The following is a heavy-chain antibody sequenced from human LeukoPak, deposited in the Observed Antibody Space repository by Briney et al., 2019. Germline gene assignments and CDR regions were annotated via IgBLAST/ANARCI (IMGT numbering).Heavy chain of an antibody. CDR3: ARDPPYCSSTSCSTGDDY. CDR2: IYHSGST. Sequence: SETLSLTCTVPGYSICSGYYWGWIRQPPGKGLEWIGSIYHSGSTYYNPSLKSRVTISVDTSKNQFSLKLSSVTAADTAVYYCARDPPYCSSTSCSTGDDYWGQGTLVTVSS. J-gene: IGHJ4*02. V-gene: IGHV4-38-2*02. CDR1: GYSICSGYY. D-gene: IGHD2-2*02.